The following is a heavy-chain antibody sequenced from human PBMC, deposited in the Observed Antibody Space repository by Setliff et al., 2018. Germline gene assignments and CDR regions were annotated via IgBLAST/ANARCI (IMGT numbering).Heavy chain of an antibody. CDR1: GFTFSSYG. Sequence: GGSLRLSCAASGFTFSSYGMHWVRQAPGQGLEWVSSIDSSSTWIYYADSVKGRFTISRDNAKNTLFLQMNSLRAEDTAVYYCARDSVRRMDVWGKGTTVTVSS. J-gene: IGHJ6*04. V-gene: IGHV3-21*01. CDR3: ARDSVRRMDV. D-gene: IGHD1-26*01. CDR2: IDSSSTWI.